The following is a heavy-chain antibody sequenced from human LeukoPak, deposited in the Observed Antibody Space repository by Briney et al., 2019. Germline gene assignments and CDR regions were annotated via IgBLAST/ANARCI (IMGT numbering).Heavy chain of an antibody. Sequence: PSETLSLTCTVSGDSISSGSSYWSWIRQPPGKGLEWIGEINHSGSTNYNPSLKSRVTISVDTSKNQFSLKLSSVTAADTAVYYCARGLAGRYCSGGSCYFNWFDPWGQGTLVTVSS. CDR2: INHSGST. V-gene: IGHV4-39*07. D-gene: IGHD2-15*01. J-gene: IGHJ5*02. CDR3: ARGLAGRYCSGGSCYFNWFDP. CDR1: GDSISSGSSY.